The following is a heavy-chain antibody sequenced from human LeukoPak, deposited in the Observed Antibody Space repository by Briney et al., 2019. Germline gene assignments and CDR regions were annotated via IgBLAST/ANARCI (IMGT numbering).Heavy chain of an antibody. D-gene: IGHD5-18*01. V-gene: IGHV4-39*07. Sequence: SETLSLTCTVSGGSISSSSYYWGWLRQPPGKGLEWIGSIYYSGTTYYNPSLKSRVTISVDTSKNQFSLKLSSVTAADTAVYYCATGASGTVMVGYWGQGTLVTVSS. CDR3: ATGASGTVMVGY. J-gene: IGHJ4*02. CDR1: GGSISSSSYY. CDR2: IYYSGTT.